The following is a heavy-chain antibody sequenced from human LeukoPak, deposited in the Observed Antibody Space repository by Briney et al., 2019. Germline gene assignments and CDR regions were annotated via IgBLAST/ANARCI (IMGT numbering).Heavy chain of an antibody. CDR2: INHSGST. CDR1: GGSFSGYY. V-gene: IGHV4-34*01. CDR3: ARGSLTPGWYFDY. J-gene: IGHJ4*02. D-gene: IGHD2-15*01. Sequence: SETLSLTCAVYGGSFSGYYWSWIRQPPGKGLEWIGEINHSGSTNYNPSLKSRVTISVDTSKNQFSLKPSSVTAADTAVYYCARGSLTPGWYFDYWGQGTLVTVSS.